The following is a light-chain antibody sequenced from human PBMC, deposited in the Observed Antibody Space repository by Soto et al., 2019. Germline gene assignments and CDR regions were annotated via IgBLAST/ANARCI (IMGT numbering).Light chain of an antibody. CDR2: GAS. J-gene: IGKJ1*01. CDR3: QHYNNWPAWT. Sequence: EIVMTQSPSTLSVSPGERATLSCRASQSVSSNLAWYQQRPGQAPRLLIYGASTRATGIPARFSGSGSGTEFTLTISSLQSEDFATYYCQHYNNWPAWTFGQGTKVDIK. V-gene: IGKV3-15*01. CDR1: QSVSSN.